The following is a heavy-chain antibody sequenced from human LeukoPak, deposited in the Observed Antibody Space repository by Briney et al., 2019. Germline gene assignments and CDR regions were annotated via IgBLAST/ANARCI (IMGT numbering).Heavy chain of an antibody. D-gene: IGHD6-25*01. V-gene: IGHV4-4*02. Sequence: PSETLSLTCDVSGGSVTSTNWWTWFRQPPGKGLEWIGEVHLDGRTNYNPSLKSRLVMSADLPENHVSLKLTSVTAADTAVYYCAREGGFYRPLDYSGQGTLVTVSS. CDR1: GGSVTSTNW. CDR3: AREGGFYRPLDY. J-gene: IGHJ4*02. CDR2: VHLDGRT.